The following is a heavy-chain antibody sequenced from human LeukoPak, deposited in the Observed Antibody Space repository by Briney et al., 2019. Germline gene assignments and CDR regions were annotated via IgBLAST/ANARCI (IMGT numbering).Heavy chain of an antibody. V-gene: IGHV3-21*01. CDR2: ISSSSSYI. Sequence: PGGSLRLSCAASGFTFSSYSMNWVRQAPGKGLEWVSSISSSSSYIYYADSVKGRFTISRDNAKNSLYLQMNSLRAEDTAVYYCARRGSMYSSSWGNWFDPWGQGTLVTVSS. J-gene: IGHJ5*02. D-gene: IGHD6-13*01. CDR3: ARRGSMYSSSWGNWFDP. CDR1: GFTFSSYS.